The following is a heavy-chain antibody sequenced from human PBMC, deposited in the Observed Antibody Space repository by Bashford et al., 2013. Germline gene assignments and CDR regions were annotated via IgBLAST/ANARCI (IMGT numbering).Heavy chain of an antibody. CDR1: GGTFSSYA. J-gene: IGHJ3*02. V-gene: IGHV1-69*13. D-gene: IGHD4-17*01. CDR2: IIPIFGTA. Sequence: SVKVSCKASGGTFSSYAISWVRQAPGQGLEWMGGIIPIFGTANYAQKFQGRVTITADESTSTAYMELSSLRSEDTAVYYCARDWALGTTVTTKLTGDAFDIVGTKGQVVTVS. CDR3: ARDWALGTTVTTKLTGDAFDI.